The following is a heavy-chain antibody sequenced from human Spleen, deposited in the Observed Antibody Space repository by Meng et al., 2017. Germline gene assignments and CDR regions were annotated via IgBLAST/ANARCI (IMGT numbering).Heavy chain of an antibody. J-gene: IGHJ4*02. CDR1: GFTFSSYW. CDR3: ARDRRAVKTPPSGYYDSSGELNPPLDY. CDR2: IKQDGSEK. D-gene: IGHD3-22*01. V-gene: IGHV3-7*01. Sequence: ESLKLSCAASGFTFSSYWMIWVLQAPGKGLEWVANIKQDGSEKYYVDSVKGRFTISRDNAKNSLYLQMNSLRAEDTAVYYFARDRRAVKTPPSGYYDSSGELNPPLDYWGQGTLVTVSS.